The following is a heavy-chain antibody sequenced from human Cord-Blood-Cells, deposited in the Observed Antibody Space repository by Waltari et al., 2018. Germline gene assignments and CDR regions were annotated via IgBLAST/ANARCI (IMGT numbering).Heavy chain of an antibody. CDR3: ARPAVAGAFEI. CDR1: GGSFSGYY. CDR2: INHSGST. Sequence: QVQLQQWGAGLLKPSETLSLTCAVYGGSFSGYYWSWIRQPPGKGLEWIGEINHSGSTNYNPSLKSRVTISVDTSKNQLSLKLSSVTAADTAVYYCARPAVAGAFEIWGQGTMVTVSS. V-gene: IGHV4-34*01. J-gene: IGHJ3*02. D-gene: IGHD6-19*01.